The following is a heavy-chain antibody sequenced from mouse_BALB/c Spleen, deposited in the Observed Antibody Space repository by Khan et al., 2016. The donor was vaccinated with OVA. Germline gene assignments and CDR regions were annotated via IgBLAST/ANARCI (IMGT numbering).Heavy chain of an antibody. CDR2: INTYTGEP. V-gene: IGHV9-3-1*01. J-gene: IGHJ4*01. D-gene: IGHD2-10*01. CDR3: ARPPYFSYTFAY. Sequence: QIQLVQSGPELKKPGETVKISCKASGYTFTNYGMNWVKQSPGKALKWMGWINTYTGEPTYADDFKGRFAFSLDTSASTAYLQINNLKNEDTATYFCARPPYFSYTFAYWGQGTSVSVSA. CDR1: GYTFTNYG.